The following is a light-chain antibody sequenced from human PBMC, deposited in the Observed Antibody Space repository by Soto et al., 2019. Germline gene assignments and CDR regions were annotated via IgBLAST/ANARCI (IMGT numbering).Light chain of an antibody. J-gene: IGKJ1*01. V-gene: IGKV3D-15*01. CDR2: GAS. Sequence: EIVLTQSPAALSVSPGGRATLSCRASQDVRNDLAWYQQKFGQAPRLLIHGASTRATGIPDRFSGSGSGTEFTLSISSLQSEDSASYYCQQYDVWPLTFGQGT. CDR3: QQYDVWPLT. CDR1: QDVRND.